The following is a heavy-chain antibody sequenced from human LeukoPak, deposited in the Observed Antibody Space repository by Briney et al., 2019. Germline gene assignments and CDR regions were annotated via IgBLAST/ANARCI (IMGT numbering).Heavy chain of an antibody. CDR3: ARAFSSGYWFDP. J-gene: IGHJ5*02. D-gene: IGHD3-22*01. V-gene: IGHV4-39*01. CDR1: GGSITSSSYY. CDR2: IFHSGST. Sequence: SETLSLTCTVSGGSITSSSYYWGWIRQPPGKGVEWNGSIFHSGSTYYNPSLKSRVTISVDTSKNQFSLKLSSVTAADTAFYYCARAFSSGYWFDPWGQGTLVTVSS.